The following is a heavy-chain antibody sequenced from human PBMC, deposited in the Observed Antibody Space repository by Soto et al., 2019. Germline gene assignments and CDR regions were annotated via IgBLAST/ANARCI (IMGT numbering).Heavy chain of an antibody. CDR2: IYYSGST. D-gene: IGHD3-16*01. CDR1: GGSISSGDYY. Sequence: PSETLSLTCTVSGGSISSGDYYWSWIRQPPGKGLEWIGYIYYSGSTYYNPSLKSRVTISVDTSKNQLSLKLSSVTAADTAVYYCARYYEYGWGGVPGGHWFDPWGQGTLVTVSS. V-gene: IGHV4-30-4*01. J-gene: IGHJ5*02. CDR3: ARYYEYGWGGVPGGHWFDP.